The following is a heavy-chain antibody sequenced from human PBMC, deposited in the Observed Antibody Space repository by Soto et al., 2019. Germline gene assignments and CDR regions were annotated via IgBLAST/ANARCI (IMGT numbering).Heavy chain of an antibody. CDR2: IWYDGVKK. V-gene: IGHV3-33*07. CDR3: ARGYNRYNYGYAMDV. J-gene: IGHJ6*02. CDR1: GFPFRSYG. D-gene: IGHD5-18*01. Sequence: PGGSLRLSCAASGFPFRSYGMYWVRQAPGKGLEWVAVIWYDGVKKYYADYVKGRFTISRDNSKNTLDLQMNSLRAEDTAVYYCARGYNRYNYGYAMDVWGQGTAVTVSS.